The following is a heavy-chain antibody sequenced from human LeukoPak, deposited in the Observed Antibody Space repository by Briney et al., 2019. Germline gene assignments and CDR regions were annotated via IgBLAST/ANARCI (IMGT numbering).Heavy chain of an antibody. V-gene: IGHV3-7*03. CDR2: IKQDGREK. CDR1: GFTFSSYW. Sequence: GGSLRLSCAASGFTFSSYWMSWVRQAPGKGLEWVANIKQDGREKYYVDSVKGRFTISRDNAKNSLYLQMNSLRAEDTAVYYCARSLLHDIVVVPAIYYGMDVWGKGTTVTASS. J-gene: IGHJ6*04. D-gene: IGHD2-2*01. CDR3: ARSLLHDIVVVPAIYYGMDV.